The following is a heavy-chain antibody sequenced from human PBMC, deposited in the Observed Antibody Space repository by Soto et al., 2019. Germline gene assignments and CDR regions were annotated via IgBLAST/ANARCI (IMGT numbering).Heavy chain of an antibody. V-gene: IGHV4-34*01. Sequence: SETLSLTCAVYGGPLSGYYWSWIRQPPGKGLEWIGEINHSGSTNYNPSLKSRVTIPVDTSKNQFSLKLSSVTAADTAVYYCARSAGEWFYYYHYYGMHVWGPAPPLTL. CDR2: INHSGST. J-gene: IGHJ6*02. CDR3: ARSAGEWFYYYHYYGMHV. CDR1: GGPLSGYY. D-gene: IGHD3-10*01.